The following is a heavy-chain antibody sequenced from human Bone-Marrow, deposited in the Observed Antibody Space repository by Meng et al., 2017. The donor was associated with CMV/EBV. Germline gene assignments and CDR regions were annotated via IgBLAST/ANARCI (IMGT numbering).Heavy chain of an antibody. D-gene: IGHD1-1*01. CDR3: ATGGTTSRFRVAY. CDR2: ITPIFGVA. J-gene: IGHJ4*02. V-gene: IGHV1-69*13. Sequence: SVKVSCKASGVTFSSCTLRWVRQAPGQGLEWMGGITPIFGVAQYSQNFQGRVTMTADEYTNTAYMDLSSLRSDDTAVYYCATGGTTSRFRVAYWGQGPLVTVSS. CDR1: GVTFSSCT.